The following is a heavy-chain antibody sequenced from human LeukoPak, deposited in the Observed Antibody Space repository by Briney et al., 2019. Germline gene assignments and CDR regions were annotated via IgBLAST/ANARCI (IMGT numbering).Heavy chain of an antibody. D-gene: IGHD1-20*01. Sequence: SETLSLTCTVSGGSISSSAYYWGWIRQSPGRGLEWIGDVYYSGSTFYNPSLMSRVTISADTSMNQFSLKLSSVTAADTAVYYCARVYNWNGPLGYYYYMDVWGKGTTVTVSS. V-gene: IGHV4-39*01. CDR2: VYYSGST. J-gene: IGHJ6*03. CDR3: ARVYNWNGPLGYYYYMDV. CDR1: GGSISSSAYY.